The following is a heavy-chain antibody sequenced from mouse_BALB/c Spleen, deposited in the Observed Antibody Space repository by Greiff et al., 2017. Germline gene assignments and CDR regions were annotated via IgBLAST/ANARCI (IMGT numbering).Heavy chain of an antibody. CDR3: TSERYYAMDY. CDR1: GYTFTSYW. V-gene: IGHV1S22*01. Sequence: LQQPGSELVRPGASVKLSCKASGYTFTSYWMHWVKQRPGQGLEWIGNIYPGSGSTNYDEKFKSKATLTVDTSSSTAYMQLSSLTSEDSAVYYYTSERYYAMDYWGQGTSVTVSS. CDR2: IYPGSGST. J-gene: IGHJ4*01.